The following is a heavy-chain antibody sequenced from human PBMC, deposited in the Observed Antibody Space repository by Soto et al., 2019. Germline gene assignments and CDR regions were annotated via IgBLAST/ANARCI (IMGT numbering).Heavy chain of an antibody. Sequence: ASVKVSCKASGYTFTSYGISWVRQAPGQGLEWMGWISAYSGNTNYAQKLQGRVTMTTDTSTSTAYMELRSLRSDDTAVYYCARVTYYYDSSGYSPLFDYWGQGTLVTVSS. V-gene: IGHV1-18*04. CDR2: ISAYSGNT. CDR3: ARVTYYYDSSGYSPLFDY. D-gene: IGHD3-22*01. CDR1: GYTFTSYG. J-gene: IGHJ4*02.